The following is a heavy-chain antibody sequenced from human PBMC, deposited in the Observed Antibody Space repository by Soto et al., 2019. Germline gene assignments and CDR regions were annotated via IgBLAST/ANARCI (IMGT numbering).Heavy chain of an antibody. CDR3: ARGSVTLSGAFDI. D-gene: IGHD3-10*01. CDR2: IYYSGST. V-gene: IGHV4-59*01. CDR1: GGSISIYY. Sequence: LSLTFTVSGGSISIYYWSLIRQPPGKGLEWIGYIYYSGSTNYNPSLKSRVTISVDTSKNQFSLKLSSVTAADTAVYYCARGSVTLSGAFDIWGQGTMVTVSS. J-gene: IGHJ3*02.